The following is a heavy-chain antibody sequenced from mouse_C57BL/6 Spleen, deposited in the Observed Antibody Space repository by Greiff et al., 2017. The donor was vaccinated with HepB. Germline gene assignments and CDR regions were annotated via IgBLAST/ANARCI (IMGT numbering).Heavy chain of an antibody. CDR2: ISDGGSYT. CDR1: GFTFSSYA. D-gene: IGHD2-5*01. V-gene: IGHV5-4*03. J-gene: IGHJ2*01. CDR3: ARSYYSNYAYFDY. Sequence: DVMLVESGGGLVKPGGSLKLSCAASGFTFSSYAMSWVRQTPEKRLEWVATISDGGSYTYYPDNVKGRFTISRDNAKNNLYLQMSHLKSEDTAMYYCARSYYSNYAYFDYWGQGTTLTVSS.